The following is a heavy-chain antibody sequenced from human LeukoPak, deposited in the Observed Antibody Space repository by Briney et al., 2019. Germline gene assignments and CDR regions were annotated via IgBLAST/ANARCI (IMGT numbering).Heavy chain of an antibody. CDR1: GFTFSSYG. CDR3: AKGSIAVAGTDY. Sequence: PGGSLRLSCAASGFTFSSYGMHWVRQAPGKGLEWVAVIWYDGSNKYYADSVKGRFTISRDNSKNTLYLQMNSLRAEDTAVYYCAKGSIAVAGTDYWGQGTLVTVSS. J-gene: IGHJ4*02. D-gene: IGHD6-19*01. CDR2: IWYDGSNK. V-gene: IGHV3-33*06.